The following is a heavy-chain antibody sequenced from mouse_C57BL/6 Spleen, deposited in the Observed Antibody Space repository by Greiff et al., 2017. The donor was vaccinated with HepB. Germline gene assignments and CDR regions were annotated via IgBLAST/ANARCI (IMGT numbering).Heavy chain of an antibody. Sequence: EVKLVESGGGLVQPKGSLKLSCAASGFSFNTYAMNWVRQAPGKGLEWVARIRSKSNNYATYYTDSVKDRLTISRSDSESMLYLQMNNLKTEDTAKYYCVGQTAQDAFDYWGQGTTLTVSS. V-gene: IGHV10-1*01. CDR1: GFSFNTYA. J-gene: IGHJ2*01. CDR3: VGQTAQDAFDY. D-gene: IGHD3-2*02. CDR2: IRSKSNNYAT.